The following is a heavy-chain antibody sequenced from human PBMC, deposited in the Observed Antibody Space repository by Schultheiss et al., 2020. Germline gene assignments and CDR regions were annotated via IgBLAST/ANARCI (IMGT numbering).Heavy chain of an antibody. CDR1: GGSISSSNW. V-gene: IGHV4-4*02. D-gene: IGHD2-2*01. Sequence: AETLSLTCAVSGGSISSSNWWSWVRQPPGKGLEWIGYIYYSGSTNYNPSLKSRVTISVDTSKNQFSLKLSSVTAADTAVYYCARQYLGYCSDTSCCPFDYWGQGTLVTVSS. CDR3: ARQYLGYCSDTSCCPFDY. CDR2: IYYSGST. J-gene: IGHJ4*02.